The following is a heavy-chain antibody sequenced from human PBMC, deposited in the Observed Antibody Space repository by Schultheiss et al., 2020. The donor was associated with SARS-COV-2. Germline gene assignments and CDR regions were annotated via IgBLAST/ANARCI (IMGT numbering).Heavy chain of an antibody. Sequence: GGSLRLSCAASGFTFDDYAMHWVRQAPGKGLEWVAVISYDGSNKYYADSVKGRFTISRDNSKNTLYLQMNSLRAEDTAVYYCARPTHATSWGQGPLVTVSS. CDR1: GFTFDDYA. J-gene: IGHJ5*02. V-gene: IGHV3-30-3*01. D-gene: IGHD1-1*01. CDR3: ARPTHATS. CDR2: ISYDGSNK.